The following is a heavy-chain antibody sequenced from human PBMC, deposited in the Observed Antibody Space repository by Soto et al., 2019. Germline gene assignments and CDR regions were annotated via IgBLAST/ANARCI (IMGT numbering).Heavy chain of an antibody. Sequence: AGGSLRLSCAASGFTFSSYGMHWVRQAPGKGLEWVAVISYDGSNKYYADSVKGRFTISRDNSKNTLYLQMNSLRAEDTAVYYCAKWISPPNYYGMDVWGQGTTVTVSS. CDR1: GFTFSSYG. V-gene: IGHV3-30*18. J-gene: IGHJ6*02. CDR2: ISYDGSNK. CDR3: AKWISPPNYYGMDV. D-gene: IGHD2-2*03.